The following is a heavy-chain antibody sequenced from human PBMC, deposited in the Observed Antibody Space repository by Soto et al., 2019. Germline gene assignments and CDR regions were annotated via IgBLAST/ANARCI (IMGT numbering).Heavy chain of an antibody. D-gene: IGHD3-22*01. J-gene: IGHJ3*02. Sequence: EVQLLESGGGLVQPGGSLRLSCAASGFTSSSYAMSWVRQAPGKGLEWVSGISGSGGSTYYADSVKGRFTISRDNSKTPLYLQMNSLTAEDTAVYYCAKDRTITMIVVPPAFDIWGQGTMVTVSS. CDR2: ISGSGGST. CDR1: GFTSSSYA. CDR3: AKDRTITMIVVPPAFDI. V-gene: IGHV3-23*01.